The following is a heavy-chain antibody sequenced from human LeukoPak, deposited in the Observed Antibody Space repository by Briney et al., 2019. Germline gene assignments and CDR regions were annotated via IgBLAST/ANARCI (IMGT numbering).Heavy chain of an antibody. CDR2: INPNSGGT. V-gene: IGHV1-2*06. Sequence: GASVKVPCKASGYTFTGYYMHWVRQAPGQGLEWMGRINPNSGGTNYAQKFQGRVTMTRDTSISTAYMELSRLRSDDTAVYYCASAYRNYGSGSYYNGFDPWGQGTLVTVSS. D-gene: IGHD3-10*01. CDR3: ASAYRNYGSGSYYNGFDP. CDR1: GYTFTGYY. J-gene: IGHJ5*02.